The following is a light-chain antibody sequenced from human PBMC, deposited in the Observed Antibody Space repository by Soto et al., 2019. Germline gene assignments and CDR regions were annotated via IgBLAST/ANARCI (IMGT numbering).Light chain of an antibody. V-gene: IGKV3-11*01. CDR1: RSVTSN. Sequence: EIVLTQSPATLSVSPGERATLSCRASRSVTSNLDWYQQRPGQAPRLLIHDASHRAAGIPARFSVSGFGTDFTLTISSLEPEDAAVYYCQQRSNWPPITFGQGTRLEIK. J-gene: IGKJ5*01. CDR2: DAS. CDR3: QQRSNWPPIT.